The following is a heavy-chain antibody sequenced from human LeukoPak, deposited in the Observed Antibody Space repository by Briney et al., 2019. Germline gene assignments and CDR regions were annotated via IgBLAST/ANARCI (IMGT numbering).Heavy chain of an antibody. Sequence: QAGRSLRLSCAASGFTFSSYDVHWVRQAPGERLEWVAIMWSDESNKYHADSVKGRVTISRDNSKNTLYLQMNSLRAEDRAVYYCARNSALDYWGQGALVTVSS. CDR1: GFTFSSYD. J-gene: IGHJ4*02. V-gene: IGHV3-33*01. CDR2: MWSDESNK. CDR3: ARNSALDY. D-gene: IGHD2/OR15-2a*01.